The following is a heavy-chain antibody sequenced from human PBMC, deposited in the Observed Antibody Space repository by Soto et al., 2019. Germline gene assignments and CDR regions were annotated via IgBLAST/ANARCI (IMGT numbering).Heavy chain of an antibody. CDR1: GFTFSSYY. J-gene: IGHJ6*02. V-gene: IGHV3-13*01. D-gene: IGHD2-15*01. CDR2: IGTAGDT. Sequence: EVQLVESGGGLVQPGGSLRLSCAASGFTFSSYYMHWVRQATGKGLEWVSVIGTAGDTYYPGSVKGRFTISREHAKNSLYLEMNSLRAEDTAVYYCARDIRYCSGNSCYWGGMDVWGQGTTVTVSS. CDR3: ARDIRYCSGNSCYWGGMDV.